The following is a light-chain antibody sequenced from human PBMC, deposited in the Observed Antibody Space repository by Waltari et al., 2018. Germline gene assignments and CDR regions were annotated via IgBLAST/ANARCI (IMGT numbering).Light chain of an antibody. CDR1: HLDTKY. CDR2: QDS. CDR3: QAWDSSRGYV. J-gene: IGLJ1*01. Sequence: VSPGPTASITCSGDHLDTKYVYWYQQKAGQAPALVIYQDSKRPSGIPERFSGSNSGNTATLTISGTQALDEADYYCQAWDSSRGYVFGTGTKVTVL. V-gene: IGLV3-1*01.